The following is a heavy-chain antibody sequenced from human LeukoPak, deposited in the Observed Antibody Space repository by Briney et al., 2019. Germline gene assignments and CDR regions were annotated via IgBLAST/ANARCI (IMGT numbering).Heavy chain of an antibody. D-gene: IGHD3-10*01. Sequence: PSETLSLTCAVYGGSFSGYYWSWIRQPPGKGLEWIGEINHSGSTNYNPSLKSRVTISVDTSKNQFSLKLSSVTAADTAVYYCASRDYYGSGSYLNWGQGTLVTVSS. V-gene: IGHV4-34*01. CDR3: ASRDYYGSGSYLN. CDR1: GGSFSGYY. J-gene: IGHJ4*02. CDR2: INHSGST.